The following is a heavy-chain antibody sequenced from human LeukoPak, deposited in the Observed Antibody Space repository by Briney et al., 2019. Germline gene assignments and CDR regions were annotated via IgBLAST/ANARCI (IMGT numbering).Heavy chain of an antibody. CDR3: PKDHLLEGDFWSGYYVGYYMDV. CDR2: IRYDGSNK. J-gene: IGHJ6*03. D-gene: IGHD3-3*01. V-gene: IGHV3-30*02. Sequence: QPGGSLRVSCAASGFNFSNYGMHWVRQAPGKGLEWVAFIRYDGSNKYYADSVKGRFTISRDNSKNTLYLQMNSLRAEDTAVYYCPKDHLLEGDFWSGYYVGYYMDVWGTGTTVTVSS. CDR1: GFNFSNYG.